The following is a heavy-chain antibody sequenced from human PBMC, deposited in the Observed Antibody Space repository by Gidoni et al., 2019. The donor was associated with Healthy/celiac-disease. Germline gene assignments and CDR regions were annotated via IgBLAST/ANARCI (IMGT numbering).Heavy chain of an antibody. Sequence: QSTLKESGPTLVNPTQTRTLTCTFPGFSLSPSGVGVGWIRQPPGKSLEWLALIYWDDDKRYSPSLKRRLTIPKDPSKNQVVLTMTNMDPVDTATYYCAHRAWVSAPSYWYFDLWGRGTRVTVSS. V-gene: IGHV2-5*02. CDR1: GFSLSPSGVG. CDR2: IYWDDDK. CDR3: AHRAWVSAPSYWYFDL. J-gene: IGHJ2*01.